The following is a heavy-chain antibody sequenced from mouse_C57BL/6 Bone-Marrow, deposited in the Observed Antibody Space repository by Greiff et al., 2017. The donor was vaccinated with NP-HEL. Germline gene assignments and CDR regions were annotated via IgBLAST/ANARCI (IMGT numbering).Heavy chain of an antibody. CDR1: GYTFSNYW. CDR2: IYPGGGYT. D-gene: IGHD3-2*02. V-gene: IGHV1-63*01. J-gene: IGHJ1*03. CDR3: ARGRLIAGYFDV. Sequence: QVQLQQSGAELVRPGTSVKMSCKASGYTFSNYWIGWAKQRPGHGLEWIGDIYPGGGYTNYNEKFKGKATLTADKSSSTAYMQFSSLTSEDSAIYYCARGRLIAGYFDVWGTGTTVTVSA.